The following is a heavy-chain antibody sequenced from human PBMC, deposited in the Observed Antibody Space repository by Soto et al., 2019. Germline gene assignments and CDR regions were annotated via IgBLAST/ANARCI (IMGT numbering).Heavy chain of an antibody. CDR1: GFIFSSYA. V-gene: IGHV3-30-3*01. D-gene: IGHD5-18*01. Sequence: QVQLVESGGGVVQPGRSLRLSCAGSGFIFSSYAMHWVRQAPGKGLEWVAVIFHDGSDEYYADSVKGRLTVSRDNSKNALNLHLNSLKPEDTAVYYCVTAYTYGPDAFDIWGQGTMVTVTT. J-gene: IGHJ3*02. CDR2: IFHDGSDE. CDR3: VTAYTYGPDAFDI.